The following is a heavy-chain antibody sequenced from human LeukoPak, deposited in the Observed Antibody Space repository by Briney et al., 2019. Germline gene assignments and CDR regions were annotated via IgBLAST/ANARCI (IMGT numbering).Heavy chain of an antibody. J-gene: IGHJ4*02. Sequence: SVKVSCKASGFTFTSSAMQWVRQARGQRLEWIGWFAVGSGNTNYAQKFQERVTITRDMSTSTAYMELRSLRSEDTAVYYCAAGWVCSGGSCYYYFDYWGQGTLVAVSS. CDR3: AAGWVCSGGSCYYYFDY. V-gene: IGHV1-58*02. D-gene: IGHD2-15*01. CDR1: GFTFTSSA. CDR2: FAVGSGNT.